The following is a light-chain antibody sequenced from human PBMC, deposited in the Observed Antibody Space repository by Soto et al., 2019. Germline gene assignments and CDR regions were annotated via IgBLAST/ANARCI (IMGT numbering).Light chain of an antibody. CDR1: QSISTY. J-gene: IGKJ4*01. CDR2: VAS. CDR3: QQSYYTPLLT. Sequence: DIQMTQSPSSLSASVGDRVTITCRASQSISTYLNWYQQKPGEAPKLLIFVASNLRSGVPSRFSGSGSGTDFTLTISSLQPEDFATYYCQQSYYTPLLTFGGGTKVDIK. V-gene: IGKV1-39*01.